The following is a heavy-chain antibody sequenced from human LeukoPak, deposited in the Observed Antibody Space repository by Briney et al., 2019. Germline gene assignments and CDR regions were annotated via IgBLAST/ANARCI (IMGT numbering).Heavy chain of an antibody. V-gene: IGHV3-23*01. CDR1: GFTFSSYA. Sequence: GGSLRLSCAASGFTFSSYAMSWVRQAPGKGLEWVSAISGSGGSTYYADSVKGRFTISRDNSKNTLYLQMNSLRAEDTAVYYCVKEGANYYDSSGYYYFFDYWGQGTLVTVSS. J-gene: IGHJ4*02. CDR2: ISGSGGST. D-gene: IGHD3-22*01. CDR3: VKEGANYYDSSGYYYFFDY.